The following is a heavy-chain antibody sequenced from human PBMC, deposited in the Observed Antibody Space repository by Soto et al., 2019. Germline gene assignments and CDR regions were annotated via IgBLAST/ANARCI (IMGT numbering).Heavy chain of an antibody. CDR1: GDTFTGYY. CDR3: ARAFTRYNWNFRDDAFDI. D-gene: IGHD1-7*01. Sequence: ASVKVSCKASGDTFTGYYMHWVRQAPGQGLEWMGWINPNSGGTNYAQKFQGRVTMTRDTSISTAYMELSRLRSDDTAVYYCARAFTRYNWNFRDDAFDIWGQGTMVTVSS. CDR2: INPNSGGT. V-gene: IGHV1-2*02. J-gene: IGHJ3*02.